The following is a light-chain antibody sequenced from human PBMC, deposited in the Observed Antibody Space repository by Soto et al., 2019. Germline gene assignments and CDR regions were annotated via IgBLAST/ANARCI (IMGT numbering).Light chain of an antibody. Sequence: EIVMTQSPVTLSVSPGARATLSCRASQSVSSSYLAWYQQRPGQAPRLLIYGASSRATGIPDRFSGSGSGTDLTITISRLEPEDFEVYDCQQYGSSPQTFGQGTKVDIK. CDR3: QQYGSSPQT. V-gene: IGKV3-20*01. J-gene: IGKJ1*01. CDR2: GAS. CDR1: QSVSSSY.